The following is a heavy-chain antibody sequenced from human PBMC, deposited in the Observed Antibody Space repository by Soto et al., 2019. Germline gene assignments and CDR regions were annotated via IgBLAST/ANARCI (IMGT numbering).Heavy chain of an antibody. D-gene: IGHD2-21*01. CDR3: ARDRGIPYSPSFDY. Sequence: EVQLVESGGGLEQPGGSLRLSCAASGFTFSSYSMNWVRQAPGKGLEWVSYISSTSSPIYYADSVKGRFTISRDNAKSSLFLQMNSLRAADTAVYYCARDRGIPYSPSFDYWGQGTLVTVSS. V-gene: IGHV3-48*01. J-gene: IGHJ4*02. CDR2: ISSTSSPI. CDR1: GFTFSSYS.